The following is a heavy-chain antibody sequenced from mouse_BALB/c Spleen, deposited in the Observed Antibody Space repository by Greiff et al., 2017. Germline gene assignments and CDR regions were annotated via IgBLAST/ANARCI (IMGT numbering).Heavy chain of an antibody. CDR1: GYTFTSYW. D-gene: IGHD2-4*01. J-gene: IGHJ4*01. CDR2: INPSTGYT. CDR3: ARRAYDYDDAMDY. Sequence: VKLMESGAELAKPGASVKMSCKASGYTFTSYWMHWVKQRPGQGLEWIGYINPSTGYTEYNQKFKDKATLTADKSSSTAYMQLSSLTSEDSAVYYCARRAYDYDDAMDYWGQGTSVTVSS. V-gene: IGHV1-7*01.